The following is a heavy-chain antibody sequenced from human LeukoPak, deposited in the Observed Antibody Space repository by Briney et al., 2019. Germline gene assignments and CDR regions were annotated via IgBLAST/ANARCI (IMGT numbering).Heavy chain of an antibody. V-gene: IGHV4-34*01. J-gene: IGHJ4*02. Sequence: SETLSLTCAVYGGSFSGYYWSWIRQPPGKGLEWIGEINHRGSTHYNPSLKSRVTISVDTSKNQFSLKLSSVTAADTAVYYCARYSYGGYHFDYWGQGTLVTVSS. D-gene: IGHD5-18*01. CDR1: GGSFSGYY. CDR2: INHRGST. CDR3: ARYSYGGYHFDY.